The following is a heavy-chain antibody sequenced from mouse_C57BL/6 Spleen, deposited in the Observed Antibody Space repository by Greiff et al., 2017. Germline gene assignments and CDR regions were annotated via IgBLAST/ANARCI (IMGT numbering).Heavy chain of an antibody. J-gene: IGHJ2*01. CDR1: GYTFTSYW. V-gene: IGHV1-55*01. D-gene: IGHD1-1*01. CDR2: IYPGSGST. CDR3: ARGGYYYGSSWGFDY. Sequence: QVQLKQPGAELVKPGASVKMSCKASGYTFTSYWITWVKQRPGQGLEWIGDIYPGSGSTNYNEKFKSKATLTVDTSSSTAYMQLSSLTSEDSAVYYCARGGYYYGSSWGFDYWGQGTTLTVSS.